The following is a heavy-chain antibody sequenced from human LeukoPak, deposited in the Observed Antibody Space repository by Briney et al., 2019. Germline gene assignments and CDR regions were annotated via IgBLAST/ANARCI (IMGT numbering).Heavy chain of an antibody. J-gene: IGHJ5*02. D-gene: IGHD3-3*01. CDR3: ARGKRQRNYDFWSGPHNWFDP. V-gene: IGHV4-34*01. CDR1: GGSFSGYY. Sequence: SETLSLTCAVYGGSFSGYYWSWIRQPPGKGLEWIGEINHSGSTNHNPSLKSRVTISVDTSKNQFSLKLSSVTAADTAVYYCARGKRQRNYDFWSGPHNWFDPWGQGTLVTVSS. CDR2: INHSGST.